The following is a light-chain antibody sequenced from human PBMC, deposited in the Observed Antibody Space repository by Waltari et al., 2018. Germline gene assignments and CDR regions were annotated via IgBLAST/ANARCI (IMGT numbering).Light chain of an antibody. V-gene: IGKV2D-29*02. J-gene: IGKJ2*03. CDR3: MQSTKDPYS. CDR1: QSLLHSNGNTY. Sequence: LPVTPGEPASISCRSSQSLLHSNGNTYLHWYLQKPGQSPRLLIYKVTNRESGVPDRFSGSGSGTDFTLKISRVEPEDVGVYYCMQSTKDPYSFGQGTKVEIK. CDR2: KVT.